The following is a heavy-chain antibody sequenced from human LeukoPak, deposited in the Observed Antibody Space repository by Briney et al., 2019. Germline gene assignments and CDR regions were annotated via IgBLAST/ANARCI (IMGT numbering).Heavy chain of an antibody. CDR1: GFTFSSHW. D-gene: IGHD1-26*01. J-gene: IGHJ4*02. V-gene: IGHV3-74*01. Sequence: PGSSLRLSCAASGFTFSSHWMHWVRQAPGKGLVWVSRIDRDGSSTTYADSVKGRFTISRDNAKNTLYLQMNSLRAEDTALYYCARGETGSYGGSYQTVGYWGQGTLVTVSS. CDR2: IDRDGSST. CDR3: ARGETGSYGGSYQTVGY.